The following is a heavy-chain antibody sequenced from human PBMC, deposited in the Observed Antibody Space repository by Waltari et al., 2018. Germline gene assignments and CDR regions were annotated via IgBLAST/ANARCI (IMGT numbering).Heavy chain of an antibody. CDR1: GGTFSSYA. V-gene: IGHV1-69*13. CDR3: ARVGCSGGSCYPDYYYYGMDV. J-gene: IGHJ6*02. Sequence: QVQLVQSGAEVKKPGSSVKVSCKASGGTFSSYAISWVRQAPGQGLEWMGGIIPIFGTANYAPKFQGRVTNTGDESTSTAYMGLSSLRSEDTAVYYCARVGCSGGSCYPDYYYYGMDVWGQGTTVTVSS. D-gene: IGHD2-15*01. CDR2: IIPIFGTA.